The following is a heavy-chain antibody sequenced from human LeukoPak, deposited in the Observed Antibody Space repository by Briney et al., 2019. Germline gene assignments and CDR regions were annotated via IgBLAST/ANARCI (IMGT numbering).Heavy chain of an antibody. V-gene: IGHV4-34*01. Sequence: KPSETLSLTCAVYGGSFSGYYWSWIRQPPGKGLEWIGEINHSGSTNYNPSLKSRVTISVDTSKNQFSLKLSSVTAADTAVYYCARDPGYCSSTSCYHYYGMDVWGQGTTVTVSS. D-gene: IGHD2-2*01. CDR2: INHSGST. J-gene: IGHJ6*02. CDR3: ARDPGYCSSTSCYHYYGMDV. CDR1: GGSFSGYY.